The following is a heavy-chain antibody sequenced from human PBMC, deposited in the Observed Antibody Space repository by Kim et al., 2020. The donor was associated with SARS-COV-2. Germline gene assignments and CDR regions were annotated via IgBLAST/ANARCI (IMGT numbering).Heavy chain of an antibody. CDR2: ISYDGSNK. CDR3: ARGGQQLARGYFDY. J-gene: IGHJ4*02. CDR1: GFTFSSYA. D-gene: IGHD6-13*01. Sequence: GGSLRLSCAASGFTFSSYAMHWVRQAPGKGLEWVAVISYDGSNKYYADSVKGRFTISRDNSKNTLYLQMNSLRAEDTAVYYCARGGQQLARGYFDYWGQG. V-gene: IGHV3-30*04.